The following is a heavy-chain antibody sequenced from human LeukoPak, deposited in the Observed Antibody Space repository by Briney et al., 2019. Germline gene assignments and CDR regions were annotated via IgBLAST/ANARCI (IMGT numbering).Heavy chain of an antibody. CDR2: ISAFNGHT. Sequence: ASVKVSCKASGYTFSSYGISWVRQAPGQGLQWLGWISAFNGHTNYAQKYQDRVTMTTDTSTSTAYMELSSLRSEDTAVYYCATSRDPLYGSAFPFDYWGQGTLVTVSS. J-gene: IGHJ4*02. D-gene: IGHD3-10*01. CDR1: GYTFSSYG. V-gene: IGHV1-18*01. CDR3: ATSRDPLYGSAFPFDY.